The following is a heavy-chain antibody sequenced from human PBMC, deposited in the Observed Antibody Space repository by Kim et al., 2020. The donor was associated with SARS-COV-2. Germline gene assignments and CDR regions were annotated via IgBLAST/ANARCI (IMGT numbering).Heavy chain of an antibody. CDR3: ARKIPAQWWDDAFDI. CDR2: IIPIFGTA. V-gene: IGHV1-69*13. D-gene: IGHD2-15*01. CDR1: GGTFSSYA. J-gene: IGHJ3*02. Sequence: SVKVSCKASGGTFSSYAISWVRQAPGQGLEWMGGIIPIFGTANYAQKFQGRVTITADESTSTAYMELSSLRSEDTAVYYCARKIPAQWWDDAFDIWGQGTMVTVSS.